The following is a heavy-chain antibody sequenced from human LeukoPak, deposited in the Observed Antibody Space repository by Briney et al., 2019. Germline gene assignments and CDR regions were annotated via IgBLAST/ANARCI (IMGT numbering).Heavy chain of an antibody. CDR1: GFTFTNYW. V-gene: IGHV3-7*01. CDR3: VRGWFLSVWSYHWDV. D-gene: IGHD3-10*01. Sequence: GGSLRLSCAASGFTFTNYWMSWVRQAPGKGLEWVANIKEDGSEKYYADSVKGRFTISRDDAKNSLYLEINSLTVEDTAVYYCVRGWFLSVWSYHWDVWGQGTTVTVSS. J-gene: IGHJ6*02. CDR2: IKEDGSEK.